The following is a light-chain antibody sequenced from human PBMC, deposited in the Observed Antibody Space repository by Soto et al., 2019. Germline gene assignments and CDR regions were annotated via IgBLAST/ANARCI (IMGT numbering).Light chain of an antibody. Sequence: EIVMTQSPATLSVSPGERAPLSCRASQSVGRNLAWYQQKPGQAPRLLIYGASTRATGIPARFSGSGSGTEFTLTISSLQSEDFAIYSCQQYNHWPPLTFGGGTKVEIK. CDR3: QQYNHWPPLT. CDR2: GAS. V-gene: IGKV3-15*01. J-gene: IGKJ4*01. CDR1: QSVGRN.